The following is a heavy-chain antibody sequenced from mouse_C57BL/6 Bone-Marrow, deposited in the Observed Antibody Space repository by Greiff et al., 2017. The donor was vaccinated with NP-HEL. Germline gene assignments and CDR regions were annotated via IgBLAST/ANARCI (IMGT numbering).Heavy chain of an antibody. D-gene: IGHD1-1*01. J-gene: IGHJ2*01. CDR1: GFTFTDYY. Sequence: EVKVVESGGGLVQPGGSLSLSCAASGFTFTDYYMSWVRQPPGKALEWLGFIRNKANGYTTEYSASVKGRFTISRDNSQSILYLQMNALRAEDSATYYCASSGSSPYYFDYWGQGTTLTVSS. V-gene: IGHV7-3*01. CDR3: ASSGSSPYYFDY. CDR2: IRNKANGYTT.